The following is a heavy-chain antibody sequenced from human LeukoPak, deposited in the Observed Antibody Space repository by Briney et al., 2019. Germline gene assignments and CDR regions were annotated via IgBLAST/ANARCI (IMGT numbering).Heavy chain of an antibody. CDR3: AKYDSSGYAFDS. CDR2: ISYDGRNK. D-gene: IGHD3-22*01. CDR1: GFTFSNYD. J-gene: IGHJ4*02. Sequence: GRSLSLSCAASGFTFSNYDMQCVRQAPGKGLEWVALISYDGRNKYYADSVKGRFTVSRDNSKNTLYLQMNSLRAEDTAVYYCAKYDSSGYAFDSWGQGTLVTVSS. V-gene: IGHV3-30*18.